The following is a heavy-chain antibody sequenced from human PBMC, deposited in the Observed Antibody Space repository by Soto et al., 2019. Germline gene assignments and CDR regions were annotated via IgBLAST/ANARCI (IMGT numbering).Heavy chain of an antibody. CDR1: GYTFTSYG. D-gene: IGHD6-13*01. Sequence: ASVKVSCKASGYTFTSYGISWVRQAPGQGLEWMGWISAYNGNTNYAQKLQGRVTMTTDTSTSTAYMELRSLRSDDTAVYYCARDRSSWYVQDAFDIWCQGTMVTVSS. CDR3: ARDRSSWYVQDAFDI. J-gene: IGHJ3*02. V-gene: IGHV1-18*04. CDR2: ISAYNGNT.